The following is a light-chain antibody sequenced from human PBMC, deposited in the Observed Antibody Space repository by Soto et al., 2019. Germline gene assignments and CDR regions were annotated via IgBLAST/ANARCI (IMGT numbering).Light chain of an antibody. CDR1: SSDVGGYNY. J-gene: IGLJ2*01. CDR3: SSFADGFNVV. V-gene: IGLV2-11*01. CDR2: DVS. Sequence: QSALTQPRSVSGSPGQSVTISCTGTSSDVGGYNYVSWYQQHPGKAPKLMIYDVSKRPSGVPDRFSGSKSGNTASLTISGLQPEDEAEYFCSSFADGFNVVFGGGTKLTVL.